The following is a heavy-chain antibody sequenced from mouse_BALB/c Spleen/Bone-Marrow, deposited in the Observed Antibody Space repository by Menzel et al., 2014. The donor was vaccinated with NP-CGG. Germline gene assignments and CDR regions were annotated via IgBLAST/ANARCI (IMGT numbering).Heavy chain of an antibody. CDR1: GFTFSNYG. CDR2: ISGGGGYT. J-gene: IGHJ3*01. V-gene: IGHV5-9-2*01. D-gene: IGHD2-4*01. Sequence: DVMLVESGGGLVKSGGSLKLSCAASGFTFSNYGMSWVRQTPEKRLEWVATISGGGGYTFYSDSVKGRFTISRDNAKNNLYLQLSSLRSEDTAEYYCARHAYYDQTEVSFVYWGQGTLVTVSA. CDR3: ARHAYYDQTEVSFVY.